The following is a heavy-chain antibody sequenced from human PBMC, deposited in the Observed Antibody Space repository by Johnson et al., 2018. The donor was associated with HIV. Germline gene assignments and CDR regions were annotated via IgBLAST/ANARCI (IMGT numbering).Heavy chain of an antibody. Sequence: EVQLVESGGGLVQPGGSLRLSCAASGFTFSSYWMHWVRQAPGKGLVWVSRINGDGSRLTYADSVKGRFTIARDNAKNTLYLELKSLRSEDTAVYYCARTSCSGARCLGYDPFDVWGQGAMVTVSS. D-gene: IGHD2-15*01. CDR2: INGDGSRL. CDR1: GFTFSSYW. J-gene: IGHJ3*01. V-gene: IGHV3-74*02. CDR3: ARTSCSGARCLGYDPFDV.